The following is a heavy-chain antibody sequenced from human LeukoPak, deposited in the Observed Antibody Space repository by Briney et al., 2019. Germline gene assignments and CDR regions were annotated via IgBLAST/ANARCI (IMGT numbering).Heavy chain of an antibody. V-gene: IGHV3-23*01. J-gene: IGHJ4*02. CDR2: ISGSGGTT. Sequence: GGSLRLSCAASGFTFSTYAMSWVRQAPGKGLEWVSGISGSGGTTYYAAAVKGRFTISKNNSKNPLYLQMNSLRAEATAVYYCAKRVYVGGGYNFDYWGQGTLVTVSS. D-gene: IGHD5-24*01. CDR3: AKRVYVGGGYNFDY. CDR1: GFTFSTYA.